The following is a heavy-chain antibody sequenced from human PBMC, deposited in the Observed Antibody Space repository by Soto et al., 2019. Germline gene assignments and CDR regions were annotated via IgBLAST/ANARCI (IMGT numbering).Heavy chain of an antibody. CDR2: ISAYNGNT. V-gene: IGHV1-18*01. J-gene: IGHJ5*02. Sequence: ASVKVSCKASGYTFTSYGISWARQAPGQGLEWMGWISAYNGNTNYAQKLQGRVTMTTDTSTSTAYMELRSLRSDDTAVYYCARAGRFGELRENWFDPWGQGTLVTVSS. CDR1: GYTFTSYG. CDR3: ARAGRFGELRENWFDP. D-gene: IGHD3-10*01.